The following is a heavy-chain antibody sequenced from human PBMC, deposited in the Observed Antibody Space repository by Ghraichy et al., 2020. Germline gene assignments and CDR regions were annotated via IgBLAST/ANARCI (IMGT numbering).Heavy chain of an antibody. CDR2: ISANGDTT. Sequence: GGSLRLSCAASGFIFSSYSMSWVRQAPGKGLEWVSTISANGDTTFYAESVKGRFTMSRDNSKNTLFLEMNSLRAEDTAIYFCAKDCGGTRCYSGAKDSWGQGTLVTVSS. D-gene: IGHD2-21*01. CDR3: AKDCGGTRCYSGAKDS. J-gene: IGHJ4*02. V-gene: IGHV3-23*01. CDR1: GFIFSSYS.